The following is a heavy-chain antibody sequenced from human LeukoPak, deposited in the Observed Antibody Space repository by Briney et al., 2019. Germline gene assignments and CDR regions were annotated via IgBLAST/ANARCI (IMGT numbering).Heavy chain of an antibody. D-gene: IGHD4-17*01. V-gene: IGHV4-59*12. CDR2: IYYSGST. J-gene: IGHJ4*02. CDR3: ARLSTVTTSFDY. Sequence: PSETLSLTCTVSGDSISSDYWSWIRQPPGKGLEWIGYIYYSGSTNYNPSLKSRVTISVDTSKNQFSLKLSSVTAADTAVYYCARLSTVTTSFDYWGQGTLVTVSS. CDR1: GDSISSDY.